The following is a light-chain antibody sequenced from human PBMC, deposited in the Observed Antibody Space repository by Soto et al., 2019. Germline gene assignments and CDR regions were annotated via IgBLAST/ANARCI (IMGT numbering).Light chain of an antibody. CDR1: QSVSSSY. CDR2: GAS. V-gene: IGKV3D-15*01. Sequence: ATLSCRASQSVSSSYLAWYQQKPGQAPRLLIYGASNRATGIPARFSGSGSGTEFTLTISSLQSEDFAVYYCQQYNNWPSWTFGQGTKVDIK. J-gene: IGKJ1*01. CDR3: QQYNNWPSWT.